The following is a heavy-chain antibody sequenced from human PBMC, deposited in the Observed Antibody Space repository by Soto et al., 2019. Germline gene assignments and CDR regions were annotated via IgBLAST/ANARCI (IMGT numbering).Heavy chain of an antibody. Sequence: QVQLVQSGAEVKKPGSSVKVSCKASGGTFSSYAISWVRQAPGQGLEWMGGIIPIFGTADYAQKFQGRVTLTADESTSTGYMEVRSLRSEDTAVYYCAQTVTNNYYSGMDVWGQGTTVTVSS. CDR3: AQTVTNNYYSGMDV. J-gene: IGHJ6*02. D-gene: IGHD4-17*01. V-gene: IGHV1-69*12. CDR1: GGTFSSYA. CDR2: IIPIFGTA.